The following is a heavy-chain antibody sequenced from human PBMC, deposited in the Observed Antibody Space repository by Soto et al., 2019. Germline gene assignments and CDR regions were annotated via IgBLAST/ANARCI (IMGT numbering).Heavy chain of an antibody. V-gene: IGHV3-23*01. D-gene: IGHD4-17*01. Sequence: GGSLRLSWAASGFTFSSYAMIWVRQAPGKGLEWVSAISGSGGSTYYADSVKGRFTISRDNSKNTLYLQMNSLRAEDTAVYYCAKDRGYYGDVKPVDYWGQGTLVTVSS. CDR3: AKDRGYYGDVKPVDY. CDR2: ISGSGGST. CDR1: GFTFSSYA. J-gene: IGHJ4*02.